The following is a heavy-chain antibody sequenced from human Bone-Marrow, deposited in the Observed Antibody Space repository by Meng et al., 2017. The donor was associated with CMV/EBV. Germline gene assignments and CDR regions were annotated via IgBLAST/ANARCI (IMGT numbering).Heavy chain of an antibody. Sequence: ASVKVSCKASGYVFTGYYMHWVRQAPGQGLEWMGWINPDSGGTNNAQKFQGRVTMTRDTSISTAYMELSRLRSDDTAVYYCARERVLTVTPYYYYYGMDVWGQGTTVTVSS. CDR3: ARERVLTVTPYYYYYGMDV. J-gene: IGHJ6*02. CDR2: INPDSGGT. D-gene: IGHD4-17*01. V-gene: IGHV1-2*02. CDR1: GYVFTGYY.